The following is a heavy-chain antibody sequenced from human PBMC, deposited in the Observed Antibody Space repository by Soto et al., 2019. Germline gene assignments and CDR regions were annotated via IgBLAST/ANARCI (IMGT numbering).Heavy chain of an antibody. CDR1: GFSFSSYG. J-gene: IGHJ4*02. D-gene: IGHD3-16*01. CDR3: ATDANEYLWEYYFDF. Sequence: GGSLRLSCAASGFSFSSYGMHWVRQAPAKGLEWVAFISHDGSNDYYADSVKGRYTISRDNSKNTVYLQMNSLRVEDTAVYYCATDANEYLWEYYFDFWGQGTLVSVSS. CDR2: ISHDGSND. V-gene: IGHV3-30*03.